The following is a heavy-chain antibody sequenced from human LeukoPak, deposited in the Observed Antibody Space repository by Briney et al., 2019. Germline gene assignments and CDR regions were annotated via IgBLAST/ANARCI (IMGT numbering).Heavy chain of an antibody. J-gene: IGHJ4*02. V-gene: IGHV4-4*09. CDR1: GVSISSYD. D-gene: IGHD2-21*02. CDR2: IYTSGST. CDR3: ASLAYCGDDCYPGYFDY. Sequence: SETLSLTCTVPGVSISSYDWSWIRQPPGKGLEWIGDIYTSGSTNYNPSPRSRVTISVDTYKHLFSLKLGSVTAADTAVYYCASLAYCGDDCYPGYFDYWGQRTLVTVST.